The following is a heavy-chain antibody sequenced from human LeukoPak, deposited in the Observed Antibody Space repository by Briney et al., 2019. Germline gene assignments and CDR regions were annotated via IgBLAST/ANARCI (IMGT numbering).Heavy chain of an antibody. CDR1: AYSTTSHYY. Sequence: SETLSLTCTVSAYSTTSHYYWAWIRQPPGKGLEWIGCIYHSGTTYYNPSLKSPVTISIETSKNQFSLKLSSVTAADTALYYCAREEVGATNLDYWGQGTLVTVSS. J-gene: IGHJ4*02. CDR2: IYHSGTT. D-gene: IGHD1-26*01. V-gene: IGHV4-38-2*02. CDR3: AREEVGATNLDY.